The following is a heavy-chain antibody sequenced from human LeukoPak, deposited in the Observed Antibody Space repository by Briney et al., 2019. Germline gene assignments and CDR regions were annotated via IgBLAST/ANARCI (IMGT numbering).Heavy chain of an antibody. CDR3: ARDFTSYYDSSGSNDAFDI. V-gene: IGHV4-4*07. D-gene: IGHD3-22*01. Sequence: KTSETLSLTCTVSGGSIISYYWSWIRDPARKRLYCIGRIYISGSSNYNPSLKSRVTMSVDTSKNQFSLKLSSVTAADTAVYYCARDFTSYYDSSGSNDAFDIWGQGTMVTVSS. J-gene: IGHJ3*02. CDR2: IYISGSS. CDR1: GGSIISYY.